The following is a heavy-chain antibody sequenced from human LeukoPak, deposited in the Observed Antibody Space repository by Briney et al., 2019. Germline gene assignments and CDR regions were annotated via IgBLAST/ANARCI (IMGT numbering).Heavy chain of an antibody. CDR2: ISSSSSTI. J-gene: IGHJ4*02. V-gene: IGHV3-48*04. CDR1: GFTFSSYS. CDR3: ARDVRVVPAAHPVDY. Sequence: PGGSLRLSCAASGFTFSSYSMNWVRQAPGKGLEWVSYISSSSSTIYYADSVKGRFTISRDNAKNSLYLQMNSLRAEDTAVYYCARDVRVVPAAHPVDYWGQGTLVTVSS. D-gene: IGHD2-2*01.